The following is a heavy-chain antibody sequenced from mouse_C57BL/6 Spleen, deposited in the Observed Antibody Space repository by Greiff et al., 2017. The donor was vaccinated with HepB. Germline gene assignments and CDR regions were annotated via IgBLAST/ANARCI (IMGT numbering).Heavy chain of an antibody. CDR1: GFSLTSYG. J-gene: IGHJ4*01. V-gene: IGHV2-2*01. Sequence: VKLQESGPGLVQPSQSLSITCTVSGFSLTSYGVHWVRQSPGKGLEWLGVIWSGGSTDYNAAFISRLSISKDNSKSQVFFKMNSLQADDTAIYYCARGTTMVTTRYYAMDYWGQGTSVTVSS. D-gene: IGHD2-2*01. CDR2: IWSGGST. CDR3: ARGTTMVTTRYYAMDY.